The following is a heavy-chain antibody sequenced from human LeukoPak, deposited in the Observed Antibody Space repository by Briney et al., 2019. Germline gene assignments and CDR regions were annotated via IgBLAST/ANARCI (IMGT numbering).Heavy chain of an antibody. CDR1: GGSISSHY. CDR3: ARDLGYDYRGYYYYGMDV. Sequence: SETLSLTCTVSGGSISSHYWSWIRQPAGKGLEWIGRIYTSGSTNYNLSLKSRVTMSVDTSKNQFSLKLSSVTAADTAVYYCARDLGYDYRGYYYYGMDVWGQGTTVTVSS. D-gene: IGHD5-12*01. V-gene: IGHV4-4*07. CDR2: IYTSGST. J-gene: IGHJ6*02.